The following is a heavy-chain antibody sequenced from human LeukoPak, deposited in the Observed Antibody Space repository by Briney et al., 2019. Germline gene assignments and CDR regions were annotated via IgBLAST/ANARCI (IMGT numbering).Heavy chain of an antibody. J-gene: IGHJ4*02. CDR2: IYYSGST. Sequence: SETLSLTCTVSGGSISSYYWSWIRQPTGKGLEWIGYIYYSGSTNYNPSLKSRVTISVDTSKNQFSLKLSSVTAADTAVYYCARGGDYDYVWGSYRSHFDYWGQGTLVTVSS. CDR1: GGSISSYY. D-gene: IGHD3-16*02. CDR3: ARGGDYDYVWGSYRSHFDY. V-gene: IGHV4-59*01.